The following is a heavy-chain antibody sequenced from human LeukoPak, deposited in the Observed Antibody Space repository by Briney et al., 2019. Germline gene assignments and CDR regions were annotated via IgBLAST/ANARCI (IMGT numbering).Heavy chain of an antibody. D-gene: IGHD2-8*02. J-gene: IGHJ6*03. CDR3: ARGLTGGHRTDLKDYYYYYYMDV. CDR2: INHSGST. Sequence: PSETLSLTCAVYGGSFSGYYWSWIRQPPRKGLEWIGEINHSGSTNYNPSLKSRVTISVDTSKNQFSLKLSSVTAADTAVYYCARGLTGGHRTDLKDYYYYYYMDVWGKGTTVTVSS. V-gene: IGHV4-34*01. CDR1: GGSFSGYY.